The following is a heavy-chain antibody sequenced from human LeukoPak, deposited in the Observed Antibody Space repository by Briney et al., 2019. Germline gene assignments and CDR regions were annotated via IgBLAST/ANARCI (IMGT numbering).Heavy chain of an antibody. D-gene: IGHD3-22*01. CDR1: GGSISSSSYY. Sequence: PSETLSLTCTVSGGSISSSSYYWGWIRQPPGKGLEWIGSIYYSGSTYYNPSLKSRVTISVDTSKNQFSLKLSSVTAADTAVYYCARTYDSSGYYQTPIDYWGQGTLVTVSS. CDR3: ARTYDSSGYYQTPIDY. V-gene: IGHV4-39*07. J-gene: IGHJ4*02. CDR2: IYYSGST.